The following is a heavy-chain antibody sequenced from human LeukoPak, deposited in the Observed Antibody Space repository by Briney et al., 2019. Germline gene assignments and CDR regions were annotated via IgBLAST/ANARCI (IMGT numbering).Heavy chain of an antibody. V-gene: IGHV4-39*07. D-gene: IGHD1-26*01. J-gene: IGHJ3*02. CDR2: IYYSGST. CDR3: AREGDSGSYWRRNAFDI. Sequence: SETLSLTCTVSGGSISSSSYYWGWIRQPPGKGLEWIGSIYYSGSTYYNPSLKSRVTISVDTSKNQFSLKLSSVTAADTAVYYCAREGDSGSYWRRNAFDIWGQGTMVTVSS. CDR1: GGSISSSSYY.